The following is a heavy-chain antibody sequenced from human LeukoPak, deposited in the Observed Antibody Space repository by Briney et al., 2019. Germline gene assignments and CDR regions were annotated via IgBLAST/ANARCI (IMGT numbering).Heavy chain of an antibody. V-gene: IGHV4-59*01. Sequence: SETLSLTCTVSGGSISSYYWSWIRQPPGKGLEWIGYIYYSGSTNYNPSLKSRVTISVDTSKNQFSLKLSSVTAADTAVYYCARSHGDYVRYYYGMDVWGQGTTVTVSS. J-gene: IGHJ6*02. D-gene: IGHD4-17*01. CDR1: GGSISSYY. CDR2: IYYSGST. CDR3: ARSHGDYVRYYYGMDV.